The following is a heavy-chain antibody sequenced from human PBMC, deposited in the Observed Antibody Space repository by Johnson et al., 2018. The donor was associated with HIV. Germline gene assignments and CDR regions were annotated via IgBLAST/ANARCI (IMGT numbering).Heavy chain of an antibody. CDR1: GFTFSSYD. Sequence: VQLVESGGGVVQPGGSLRLSCAASGFTFSSYDMHWVRQATGKGLEWVSAIGTAGDTYYPGSVKGRFTISRENAKNSLHLQMNSLRAEDTAVYYCAREAYCSGGSCYDAFDIWGQGTMVTVSS. CDR3: AREAYCSGGSCYDAFDI. V-gene: IGHV3-13*01. CDR2: IGTAGDT. J-gene: IGHJ3*02. D-gene: IGHD2-15*01.